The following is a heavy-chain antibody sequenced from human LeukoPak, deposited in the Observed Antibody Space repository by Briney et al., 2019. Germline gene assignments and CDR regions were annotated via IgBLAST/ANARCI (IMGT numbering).Heavy chain of an antibody. V-gene: IGHV3-11*04. Sequence: GGSLRLSCAASGFTFSDYYMSWIRQAPGKGLEWVSYISSSGSTIYYADSVKGRFTISRDNAKNSLYLQMNSLRAEDTAVYYCARGSSRGSRVWSGPNFDYWGQGTLVTVSS. J-gene: IGHJ4*02. CDR1: GFTFSDYY. CDR3: ARGSSRGSRVWSGPNFDY. D-gene: IGHD3-3*01. CDR2: ISSSGSTI.